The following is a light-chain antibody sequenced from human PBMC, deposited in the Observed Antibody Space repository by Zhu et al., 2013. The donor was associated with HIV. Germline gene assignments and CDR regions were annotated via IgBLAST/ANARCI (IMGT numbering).Light chain of an antibody. CDR3: QHRSEGPPYT. CDR2: AAS. V-gene: IGKV1-9*01. CDR1: HDIGKY. J-gene: IGKJ2*01. Sequence: DIQLTQSPSFLSASVGDRVTITCRASHDIGKYLAWYQQRPGKAPRLLVYAASTTQSGVPSRFGGRGSGTEFTLTISSLEPEDVAVYFCQHRSEGPPYTFGPGTKLEIK.